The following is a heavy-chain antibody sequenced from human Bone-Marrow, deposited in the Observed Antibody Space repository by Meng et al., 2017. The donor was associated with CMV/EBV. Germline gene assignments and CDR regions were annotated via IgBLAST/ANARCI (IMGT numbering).Heavy chain of an antibody. D-gene: IGHD2-2*01. CDR3: ARDRSRYCSSTSCRYRMDG. CDR1: GFTISSYW. CDR2: IKQDGSEK. J-gene: IGHJ6*01. V-gene: IGHV3-7*01. Sequence: GGSLRLSCAASGFTISSYWMSWARQAPGKGLEWVANIKQDGSEKYYVDSAKGRFTISRDNAKNSLYLQMNSLRAEDTTVYYCARDRSRYCSSTSCRYRMDGSGQGTTVTVS.